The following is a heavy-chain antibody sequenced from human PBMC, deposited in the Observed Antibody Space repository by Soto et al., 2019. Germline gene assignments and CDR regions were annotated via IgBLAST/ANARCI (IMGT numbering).Heavy chain of an antibody. V-gene: IGHV2-26*01. J-gene: IGHJ4*02. D-gene: IGHD4-17*01. Sequence: QVTLKESGPVLVKPTETLTLTCTVSGFSLSNARMGVSWIRQPPGKALEWLAYIFSNDEKSYITSLKSWLTIAKYTSKSQVVLSMTNMYPVDTSKYYCARIGTKYGATGYFDYWGQGTLVTVSS. CDR1: GFSLSNARMG. CDR2: IFSNDEK. CDR3: ARIGTKYGATGYFDY.